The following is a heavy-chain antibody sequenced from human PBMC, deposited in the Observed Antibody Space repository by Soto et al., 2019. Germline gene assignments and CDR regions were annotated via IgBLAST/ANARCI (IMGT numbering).Heavy chain of an antibody. V-gene: IGHV1-69*12. D-gene: IGHD3-22*01. CDR2: IIPIFGTA. CDR1: GGTFSSYA. Sequence: QVQLVQSGAEVKKPGSSVKVSCKASGGTFSSYAISWVRQAPGQGLEWMGGIIPIFGTADYAQKVQGRVTITADESTSTAYMELSSLRSEDTAVYYCASHYDSSGYYCRGLDYWGQGTLVTVSS. J-gene: IGHJ4*02. CDR3: ASHYDSSGYYCRGLDY.